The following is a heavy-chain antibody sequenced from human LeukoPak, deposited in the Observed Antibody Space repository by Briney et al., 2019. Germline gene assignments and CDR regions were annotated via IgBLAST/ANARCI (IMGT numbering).Heavy chain of an antibody. CDR1: GYTFTSYY. Sequence: ASVTVSCTASGYTFTSYYMHWVRQAPGQGLEWMGIINPSGGSTSYAQKFQGRVTMTRDTSTSTVYMELSSLRSEDTAVYYCARPAVRGVISWWFDPWGQGTLVTVSS. CDR3: ARPAVRGVISWWFDP. V-gene: IGHV1-46*01. CDR2: INPSGGST. D-gene: IGHD3-10*01. J-gene: IGHJ5*02.